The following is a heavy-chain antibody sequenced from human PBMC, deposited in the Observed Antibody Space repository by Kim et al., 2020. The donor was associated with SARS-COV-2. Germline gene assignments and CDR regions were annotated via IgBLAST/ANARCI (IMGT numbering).Heavy chain of an antibody. CDR1: GFTFDDYA. V-gene: IGHV3-9*01. D-gene: IGHD3-10*01. CDR3: AKDSKYGSGSSYYYYMDV. J-gene: IGHJ6*03. CDR2: ISWNSGSI. Sequence: GGSLRLSCAASGFTFDDYAMHWVRQAPGKGLEWVSGISWNSGSIGYADSVKGRFTISRDNAKNSLYLQMNSLRAEDTALYYCAKDSKYGSGSSYYYYMDVWGKGTTVTVSS.